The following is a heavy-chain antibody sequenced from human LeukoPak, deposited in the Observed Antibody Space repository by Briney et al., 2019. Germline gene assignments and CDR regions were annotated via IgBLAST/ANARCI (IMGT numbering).Heavy chain of an antibody. Sequence: GGSLRLSCAASGFTFSSYSMNWVRQAPGKGLEWVSSISSSSSYIYYADSVKGRFTISRDNAKNSLYLQMNSLRAEDTAVYYCASYCSTSCYGEGDYWGQGTLVTVSS. V-gene: IGHV3-21*01. D-gene: IGHD2-2*01. CDR3: ASYCSTSCYGEGDY. CDR1: GFTFSSYS. CDR2: ISSSSSYI. J-gene: IGHJ4*02.